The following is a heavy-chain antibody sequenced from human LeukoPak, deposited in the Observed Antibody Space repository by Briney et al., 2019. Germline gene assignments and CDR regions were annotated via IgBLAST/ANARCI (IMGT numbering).Heavy chain of an antibody. J-gene: IGHJ4*02. CDR1: GYTFTSYY. V-gene: IGHV5-10-1*01. D-gene: IGHD3-16*01. Sequence: GASVKVSCKASGYTFTSYYMHWVRQMPGKGLEWMGRVDPGDSHANYNPSFQGHVTISLDKSINTAYLQWSSLKTSDTAMYYCARGALDDWGRGTLVTVSS. CDR3: ARGALDD. CDR2: VDPGDSHA.